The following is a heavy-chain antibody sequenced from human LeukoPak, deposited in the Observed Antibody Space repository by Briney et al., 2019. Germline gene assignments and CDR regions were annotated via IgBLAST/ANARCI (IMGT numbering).Heavy chain of an antibody. D-gene: IGHD3-16*02. Sequence: SETLSLTCTVSGGSISSSSYYWGWIRQPPGKGLEWIGSIYYSGTTYYNPSLKSRVTISVDTSKNQFSLKLTSVTAADTALYYCVRDHPYDYVWGSSRPVYFDYWGQGTLVTVSS. CDR3: VRDHPYDYVWGSSRPVYFDY. CDR1: GGSISSSSYY. V-gene: IGHV4-39*07. J-gene: IGHJ4*02. CDR2: IYYSGTT.